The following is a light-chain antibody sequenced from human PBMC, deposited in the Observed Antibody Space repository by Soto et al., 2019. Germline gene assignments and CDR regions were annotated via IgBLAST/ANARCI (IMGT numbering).Light chain of an antibody. Sequence: QSALTQPASVSGSPGQSITISCTGTSSDVGGYDYVSWYQQHPGKAPKLMIYEVTNRPSGVSNRFSGSKSGNTASLTISGLQAEDEADYYCSSHTSSSTPYVFGTGTKLTVL. V-gene: IGLV2-14*01. CDR3: SSHTSSSTPYV. CDR1: SSDVGGYDY. CDR2: EVT. J-gene: IGLJ1*01.